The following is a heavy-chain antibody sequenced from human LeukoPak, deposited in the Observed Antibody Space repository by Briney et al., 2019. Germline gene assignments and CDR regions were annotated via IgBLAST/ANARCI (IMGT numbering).Heavy chain of an antibody. CDR3: ARGYCSGGSCYDAFDI. J-gene: IGHJ3*02. D-gene: IGHD2-15*01. Sequence: SETLSLTCTVSGGSISSYYWSWIRQPPGKGLEWIGYIYYSGSTNYNPSLKSRVTIPVDTSKNQFSLKLSSVTAADTAVYYCARGYCSGGSCYDAFDIWGQGTMVTVSS. CDR1: GGSISSYY. V-gene: IGHV4-59*01. CDR2: IYYSGST.